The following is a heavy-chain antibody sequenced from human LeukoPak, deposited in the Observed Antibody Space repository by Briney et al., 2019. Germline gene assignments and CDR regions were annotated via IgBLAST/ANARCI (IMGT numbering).Heavy chain of an antibody. CDR3: AREGGGYCSGGSCYFRNNWFDP. J-gene: IGHJ5*02. CDR1: GFTFSSYA. V-gene: IGHV3-30-3*01. Sequence: PGWSLRLSCAASGFTFSSYAMHWVRQAPGKGLEWVAVISYDGSNKYYADSVKGRFTICRDNSKNTLYLQMNSLRAEDTAVYYCAREGGGYCSGGSCYFRNNWFDPWGQGTLVTVSS. D-gene: IGHD2-15*01. CDR2: ISYDGSNK.